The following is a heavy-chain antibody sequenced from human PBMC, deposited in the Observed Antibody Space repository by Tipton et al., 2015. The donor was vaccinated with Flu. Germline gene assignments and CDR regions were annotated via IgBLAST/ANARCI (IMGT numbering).Heavy chain of an antibody. D-gene: IGHD3-3*01. CDR2: ISSSGDTI. CDR1: GFTFSDDY. J-gene: IGHJ6*02. CDR3: ARDHPPSITVLGEITDYFGMDV. Sequence: QVQLVQSGGGLVKPGGYLRLSCAASGFTFSDDYMSWIRQAPGKGLEWVSHISSSGDTINYADSVKGRFTISRDNAKKSLYLQMNSLRAEDTAVYYCARDHPPSITVLGEITDYFGMDVWDQGP. V-gene: IGHV3-11*01.